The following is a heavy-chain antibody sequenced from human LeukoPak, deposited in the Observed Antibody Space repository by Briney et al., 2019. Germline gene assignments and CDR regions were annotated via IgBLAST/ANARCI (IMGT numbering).Heavy chain of an antibody. CDR1: GFTFSSYS. V-gene: IGHV3-48*01. J-gene: IGHJ1*01. CDR3: AKDRETTVRHFQH. D-gene: IGHD4-11*01. CDR2: ISSSSTTI. Sequence: PGDSLRLSCAASGFTFSSYSMNWVRQAPGKGLEWVSYISSSSTTIYYAPSVKGRFTISRDNAKHSLYLQMNSLRAEDRAVYYCAKDRETTVRHFQHWGQGTLVTVSS.